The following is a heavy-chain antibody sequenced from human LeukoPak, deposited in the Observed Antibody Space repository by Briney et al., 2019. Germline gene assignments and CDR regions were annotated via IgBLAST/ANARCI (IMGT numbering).Heavy chain of an antibody. V-gene: IGHV4-59*01. D-gene: IGHD2-2*01. Sequence: SETLSLTCTVSGGSISSYYWSWIRQPPGKGLEWIGYIYYSGSTNYNPSLKSRVTISVDTSKNQFSLKLSSVTAADTAVYYCARSGTRASPFDPWGQGTLVTVSS. J-gene: IGHJ5*02. CDR3: ARSGTRASPFDP. CDR2: IYYSGST. CDR1: GGSISSYY.